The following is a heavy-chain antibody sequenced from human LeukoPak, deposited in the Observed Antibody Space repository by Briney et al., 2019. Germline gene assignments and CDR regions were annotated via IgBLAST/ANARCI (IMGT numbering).Heavy chain of an antibody. Sequence: ASVKVSCKASGYTFTGYYMHWVRRAPGQGLEWMGWINPNSGGTNYAQKFQGRVTMTRDTSISTVYMELSSLRSEDTAVYYCARDDYGDYEEVFDYWGQGTLVTVSS. D-gene: IGHD4-17*01. CDR2: INPNSGGT. J-gene: IGHJ4*02. CDR3: ARDDYGDYEEVFDY. CDR1: GYTFTGYY. V-gene: IGHV1-2*02.